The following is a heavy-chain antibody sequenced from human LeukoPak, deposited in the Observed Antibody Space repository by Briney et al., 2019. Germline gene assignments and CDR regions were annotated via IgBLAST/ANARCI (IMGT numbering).Heavy chain of an antibody. D-gene: IGHD6-19*01. V-gene: IGHV3-33*01. CDR1: GFTFSSYG. CDR3: ARPRSSGWYYFDY. CDR2: IWYDGSNK. J-gene: IGHJ4*02. Sequence: GRSLRLSCAASGFTFSSYGMHWVRQAPGEGLEWVAVIWYDGSNKYYADSVKGRFTISRDNSKNTLYLQMNSLRAEDTAVYYCARPRSSGWYYFDYWGQGTLVTVSS.